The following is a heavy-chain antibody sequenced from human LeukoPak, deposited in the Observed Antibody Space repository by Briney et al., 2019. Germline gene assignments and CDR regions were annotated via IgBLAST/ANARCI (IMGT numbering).Heavy chain of an antibody. CDR2: IYSGGST. CDR1: GFTVRSNY. Sequence: GGSLRLSCAASGFTVRSNYMSWVRQAPGKGLEWVSVIYSGGSTYYADSVKGRFTISRDNSKNTLYLQMNSLRAEDTAVYYCARELGYYYGMDVWGQGTTVTVSS. V-gene: IGHV3-66*01. D-gene: IGHD3-16*01. CDR3: ARELGYYYGMDV. J-gene: IGHJ6*02.